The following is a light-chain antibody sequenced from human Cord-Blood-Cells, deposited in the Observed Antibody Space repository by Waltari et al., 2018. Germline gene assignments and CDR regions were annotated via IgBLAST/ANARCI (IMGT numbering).Light chain of an antibody. CDR3: QQYNNWPYT. J-gene: IGKJ2*01. Sequence: IVMTQSPATLSVSPGESATLSCRASQSVSSNLAWYQQKPCQAPRLLIYGASTRATGIPARFSGSGSGTEFTLTISSLQSEDFAVYYCQQYNNWPYTFGQGTKLEIK. V-gene: IGKV3-15*01. CDR2: GAS. CDR1: QSVSSN.